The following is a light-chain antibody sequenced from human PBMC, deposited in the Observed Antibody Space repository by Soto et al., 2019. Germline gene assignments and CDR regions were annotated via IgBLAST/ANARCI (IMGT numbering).Light chain of an antibody. CDR1: TSDVGRYNY. J-gene: IGLJ1*01. Sequence: QSALTQPASVSGSPGQSISISCTGTTSDVGRYNYVSWYQHHPGEAPKLMIYDVSYRPSWVSNRFSGSKSGITASLTIAGLQAEDEADYYCNSFTTSSTYVFGTGTKVTVL. CDR2: DVS. CDR3: NSFTTSSTYV. V-gene: IGLV2-14*03.